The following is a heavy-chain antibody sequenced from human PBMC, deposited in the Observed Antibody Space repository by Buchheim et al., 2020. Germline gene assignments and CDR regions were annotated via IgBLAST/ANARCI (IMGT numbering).Heavy chain of an antibody. D-gene: IGHD5-18*01. CDR1: GFTFSSYA. Sequence: QVQLVESGGGVVQPGRSLRVSCAASGFTFSSYAMHWVRQAPGRGLEWVAVISYDGSQKYCTDSVKGRFTISRDNSKNTLYLQMNSLRAEETAVYHCARSNNYGYLGGLGKDYWGQGTL. J-gene: IGHJ4*02. CDR3: ARSNNYGYLGGLGKDY. V-gene: IGHV3-30-3*01. CDR2: ISYDGSQK.